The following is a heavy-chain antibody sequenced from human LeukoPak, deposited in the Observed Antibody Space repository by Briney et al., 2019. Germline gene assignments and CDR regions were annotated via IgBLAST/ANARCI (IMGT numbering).Heavy chain of an antibody. D-gene: IGHD3-10*01. CDR3: ARAHYYGSGSPVTFDY. J-gene: IGHJ4*02. CDR1: VGTFSSYA. Sequence: GSSVKVSCKASVGTFSSYAISWVRQAPGQGLEWIGGIIPIFGTANYAQKFQSRVTITADESTSTAYMELSSLRSEDTAVYYCARAHYYGSGSPVTFDYWGQGTLVTVSS. V-gene: IGHV1-69*01. CDR2: IIPIFGTA.